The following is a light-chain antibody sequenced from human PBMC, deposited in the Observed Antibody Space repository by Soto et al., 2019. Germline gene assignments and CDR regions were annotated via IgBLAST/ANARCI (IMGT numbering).Light chain of an antibody. CDR3: QQFNSYPLT. Sequence: AIQLTQSPSSLSASVGDRVTITCRASQGFSSALAWYQQKPGKAPKLLIYDASSLESGVPSRFSGSGSGTDFTLTICSLQPEDFATYYCQQFNSYPLTCGGGTKVEIK. J-gene: IGKJ4*01. V-gene: IGKV1-13*02. CDR1: QGFSSA. CDR2: DAS.